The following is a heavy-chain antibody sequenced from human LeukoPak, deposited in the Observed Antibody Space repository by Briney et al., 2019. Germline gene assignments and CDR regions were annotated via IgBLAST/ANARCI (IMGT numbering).Heavy chain of an antibody. CDR2: INHSGST. V-gene: IGHV4-34*01. D-gene: IGHD6-13*01. CDR3: ASGGYSSSWANDY. CDR1: GGSFSGYY. J-gene: IGHJ4*02. Sequence: SETLSLTCAVYGGSFSGYYWSWIRQPPGKGLEWIGEINHSGSTNYNPSLKSRVTISVDTSKNQFSLKLSSVTAADTAVYYCASGGYSSSWANDYWGQGTLVTVSS.